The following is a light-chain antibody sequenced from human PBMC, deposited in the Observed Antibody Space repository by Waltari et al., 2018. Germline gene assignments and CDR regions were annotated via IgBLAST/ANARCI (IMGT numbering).Light chain of an antibody. Sequence: IVLTQSPGTLPLSPGGRATLSCRASQNFGNYLAWYQQQPGQAPRLLIHGASSRAAGIPDRFSGSGSGADFSLTISRLEPEDFAVYYCQHHVRLPATFGQGTKV. CDR1: QNFGNY. CDR3: QHHVRLPAT. V-gene: IGKV3-20*01. CDR2: GAS. J-gene: IGKJ1*01.